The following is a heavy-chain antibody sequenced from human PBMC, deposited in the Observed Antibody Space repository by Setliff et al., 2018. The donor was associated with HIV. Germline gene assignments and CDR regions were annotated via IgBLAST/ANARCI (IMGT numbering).Heavy chain of an antibody. D-gene: IGHD3-22*01. CDR3: ARLSGLYYYDSSGYYYGHYFDY. Sequence: GESLKISCKGSGYSFTNYWIGWVRQMPGKGLEWMGIIYPGDSDTRYSPSFQGQVTISADKSISTAYLQWSSLKASDTAMYFCARLSGLYYYDSSGYYYGHYFDYWGQGTLVTVSS. V-gene: IGHV5-51*01. CDR2: IYPGDSDT. CDR1: GYSFTNYW. J-gene: IGHJ4*02.